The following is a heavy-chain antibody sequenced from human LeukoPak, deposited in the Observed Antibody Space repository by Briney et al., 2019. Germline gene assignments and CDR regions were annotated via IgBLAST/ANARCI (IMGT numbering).Heavy chain of an antibody. J-gene: IGHJ4*02. CDR1: GGSISSYY. V-gene: IGHV4-4*07. D-gene: IGHD3-10*01. CDR3: ARGYSYGSGGFLGY. Sequence: PSETLSLTCTVSGGSISSYYWSWIRRPAGKGLEWIGRIYTSGSTNYNPSLKSRVTISVDTSKNQFSLKLSSVTAADTAVYYCARGYSYGSGGFLGYWGQGTLVTVSS. CDR2: IYTSGST.